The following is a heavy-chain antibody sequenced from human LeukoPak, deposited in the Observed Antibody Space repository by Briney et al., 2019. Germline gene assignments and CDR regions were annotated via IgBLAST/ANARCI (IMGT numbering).Heavy chain of an antibody. CDR3: ATNYYDSSGYLGPRAWFDP. CDR1: GYTFTSYG. J-gene: IGHJ5*02. CDR2: ISAYNGNT. V-gene: IGHV1-18*01. Sequence: ASVKVSCKASGYTFTSYGISWVRQAPGQGLEWMGWISAYNGNTNYAQKLQGRVTITRDTSASTAYMELSSLRSEDTAVYYCATNYYDSSGYLGPRAWFDPWGQGTLVTVSS. D-gene: IGHD3-22*01.